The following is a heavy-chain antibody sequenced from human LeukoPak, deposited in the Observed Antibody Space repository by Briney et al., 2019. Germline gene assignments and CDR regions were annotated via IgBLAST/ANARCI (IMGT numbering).Heavy chain of an antibody. CDR1: GFTFSSYG. V-gene: IGHV3-23*01. CDR2: ISGSGGST. J-gene: IGHJ4*02. CDR3: AKDPFVDYYGSGSYCDY. D-gene: IGHD3-10*01. Sequence: GGSLRLSCAASGFTFSSYGMSWVRQAPGKGLEWVSAISGSGGSTYYADSVKGRFTISRDNSKNTLYLQMNSLRAEDTAVYYCAKDPFVDYYGSGSYCDYWGQGTLVTVSS.